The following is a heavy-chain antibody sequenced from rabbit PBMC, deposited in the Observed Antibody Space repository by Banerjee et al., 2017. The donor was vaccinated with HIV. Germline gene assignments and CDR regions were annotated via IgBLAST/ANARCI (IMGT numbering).Heavy chain of an antibody. J-gene: IGHJ4*01. V-gene: IGHV1S40*01. Sequence: QSLEESGGDLVKPGASLTLTCTDSGLDLSSYGISWVRQAPGKGPEWIAYTFPGFGIRNYANSVKGRFTISKTSSTTVTLQMTSLTAADTATYFCAREYVSSSGYYDLWGQGTLVTVS. CDR2: TFPGFGIR. CDR3: AREYVSSSGYYDL. CDR1: GLDLSSYG. D-gene: IGHD1-1*01.